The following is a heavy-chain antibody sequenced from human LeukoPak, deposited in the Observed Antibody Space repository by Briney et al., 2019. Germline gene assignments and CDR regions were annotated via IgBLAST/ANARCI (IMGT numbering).Heavy chain of an antibody. CDR2: ISSSGSTI. CDR1: GFTFSSYE. J-gene: IGHJ4*02. V-gene: IGHV3-48*03. D-gene: IGHD3-9*01. CDR3: ASEVYYDILTGYPNDY. Sequence: GGSLRLSCAASGFTFSSYEMNWVRQAPGKGLEWVSYISSSGSTIYYADSVKGRFTISRDNAKSSLYLQMNSLRAEDTAVYYCASEVYYDILTGYPNDYWGQGTLVTVSS.